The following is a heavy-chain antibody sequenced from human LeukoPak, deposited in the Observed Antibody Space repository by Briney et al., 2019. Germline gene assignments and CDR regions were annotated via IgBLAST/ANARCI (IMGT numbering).Heavy chain of an antibody. Sequence: GGSLRLSCAASGFSFISFAMMWVRQAPGMGLELISAILSGGDVFFYGDSVRGRFTISRDDSTNTLFLQMNNLRADDSAVYYCARDPNGNYVGAFEMWGPGTTVTVSS. CDR2: ILSGGDVF. J-gene: IGHJ3*02. CDR3: ARDPNGNYVGAFEM. V-gene: IGHV3-23*01. CDR1: GFSFISFA. D-gene: IGHD4-17*01.